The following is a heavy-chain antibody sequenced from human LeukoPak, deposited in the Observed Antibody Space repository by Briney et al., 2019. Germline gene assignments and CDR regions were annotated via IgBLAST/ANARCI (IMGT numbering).Heavy chain of an antibody. CDR3: ARSSSGWYWAFDI. CDR1: GYSFTSYW. CDR2: IYPGDSDT. Sequence: GEPLKISCKGSGYSFTSYWIGWVRQMPGKGLEWMGIIYPGDSDTRYSPSFQGQVTISADKSISTAYLQWSSLKASDTAMYYCARSSSGWYWAFDIWGQGTMVTVSS. D-gene: IGHD6-19*01. J-gene: IGHJ3*02. V-gene: IGHV5-51*01.